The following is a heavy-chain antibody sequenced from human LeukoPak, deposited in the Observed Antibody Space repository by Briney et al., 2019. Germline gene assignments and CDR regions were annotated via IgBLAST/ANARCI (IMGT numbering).Heavy chain of an antibody. CDR1: GFTLSNAW. V-gene: IGHV3-15*01. CDR2: IKSKTDGGTT. Sequence: GGSLRLSCAASGFTLSNAWMSWVRQAPGKGLEWVGRIKSKTDGGTTDYAAPVKGRFTISRDDSKNTLYLQMNSLKTEDTAVYYCTTDYYDSSGYYLQPFDYWGQGTLVTVSS. D-gene: IGHD3-22*01. J-gene: IGHJ4*02. CDR3: TTDYYDSSGYYLQPFDY.